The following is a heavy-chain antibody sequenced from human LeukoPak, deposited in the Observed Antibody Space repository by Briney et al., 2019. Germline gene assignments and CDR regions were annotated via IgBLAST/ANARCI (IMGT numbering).Heavy chain of an antibody. J-gene: IGHJ6*02. CDR3: ARGGQGERRGYSHGMDV. CDR1: GFTFSSFW. CDR2: IDQDGSVR. Sequence: PGGSLRLSCVASGFTFSSFWMSWVRQAPGKGLEFVANIDQDGSVRNYVDSVKGRFIISRDNAKKSLYLQMDSLRAEDTAVYYCARGGQGERRGYSHGMDVWGQGTTVTVSS. V-gene: IGHV3-7*01. D-gene: IGHD5-12*01.